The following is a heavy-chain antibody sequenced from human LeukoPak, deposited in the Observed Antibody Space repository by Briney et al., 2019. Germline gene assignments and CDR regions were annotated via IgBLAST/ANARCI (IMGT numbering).Heavy chain of an antibody. Sequence: NPSETLSLTCTVSGGSITSYYWSWVRQPPGKGLEWIGYIYYSGSTNYNPSLKSRVTISVDTSKNQFSLKLNSVTAADTAMYYCARSHYGSTSTNYYMDVWGKGTTVTVSS. D-gene: IGHD2-2*01. CDR1: GGSITSYY. J-gene: IGHJ6*03. CDR2: IYYSGST. CDR3: ARSHYGSTSTNYYMDV. V-gene: IGHV4-59*01.